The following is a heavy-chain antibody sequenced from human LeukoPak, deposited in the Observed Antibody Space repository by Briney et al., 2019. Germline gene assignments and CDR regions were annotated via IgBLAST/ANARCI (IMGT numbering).Heavy chain of an antibody. D-gene: IGHD5-24*01. V-gene: IGHV3-48*01. CDR1: GFTFSSYS. CDR3: ARVPAHRGWLQLQAFDI. Sequence: SGGSLRLSCAASGFTFSSYSMNWVRQAPGKGLEWVSYISSSSSTIYYADSVKGRFTISRDNAKNSLYLQMNSLRAEDTAVYYCARVPAHRGWLQLQAFDIWGQGTMVTVSS. CDR2: ISSSSSTI. J-gene: IGHJ3*02.